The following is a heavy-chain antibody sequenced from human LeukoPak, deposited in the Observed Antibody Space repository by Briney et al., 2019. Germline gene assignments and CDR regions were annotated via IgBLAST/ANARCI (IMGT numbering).Heavy chain of an antibody. J-gene: IGHJ5*02. CDR3: ARTISSTSPLNWFDP. CDR1: GASISGYF. CDR2: IYYSGST. Sequence: SETLSLTCTVSGASISGYFWSWIRQPPGKGLEWIGYIYYSGSTNYNPSLKSRVTISVDTSKNQFSLKLSSVTAADTAVYYCARTISSTSPLNWFDPWSQGTLVTVSS. D-gene: IGHD2-2*01. V-gene: IGHV4-59*01.